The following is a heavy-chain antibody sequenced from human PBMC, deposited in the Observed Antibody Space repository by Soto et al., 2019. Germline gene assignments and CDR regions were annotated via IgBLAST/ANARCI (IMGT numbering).Heavy chain of an antibody. CDR1: GFTFSGYW. V-gene: IGHV3-7*01. CDR2: IMKDGGVK. Sequence: GGSLRLSCAASGFTFSGYWMGWVRQAPGKGLEWVASIMKDGGVKKYVDSVKGRFTISRDNAKNSLFLQMNSLRAEDTAVYYCARDSDFYKADYWGQGTLVTVSS. J-gene: IGHJ4*02. CDR3: ARDSDFYKADY. D-gene: IGHD2-21*02.